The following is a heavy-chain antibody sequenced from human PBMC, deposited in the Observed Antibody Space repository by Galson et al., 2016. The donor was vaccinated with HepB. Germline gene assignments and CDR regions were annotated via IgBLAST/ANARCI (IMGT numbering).Heavy chain of an antibody. CDR2: TYYRLKWNN. CDR1: GDSVSSSRAA. V-gene: IGHV6-1*01. J-gene: IGHJ6*02. D-gene: IGHD3-3*01. Sequence: CAISGDSVSSSRAAWNWIRQSPSRGLEWLGRTYYRLKWNNDYAVSVKSRIIINPDTSKNQFSLQLKSVTPEDTAVYYCERAVEYYTFWSRLYGMDVWGQGTTVIVSS. CDR3: ERAVEYYTFWSRLYGMDV.